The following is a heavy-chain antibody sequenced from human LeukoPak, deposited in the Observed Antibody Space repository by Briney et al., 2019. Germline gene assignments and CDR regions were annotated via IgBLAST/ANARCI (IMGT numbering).Heavy chain of an antibody. CDR3: ARIGYSSSSLDY. V-gene: IGHV3-21*01. CDR1: GFPFSSYS. D-gene: IGHD6-6*01. CDR2: ISSSSSYI. Sequence: GGTLRLSCAVSGFPFSSYSMNWVRQAPGRGLEWVSSISSSSSYIYYADSVKGRFTISRDNAKNSVYLLMNSLRAEDTAVYNCARIGYSSSSLDYWGQGTLVTVSS. J-gene: IGHJ4*02.